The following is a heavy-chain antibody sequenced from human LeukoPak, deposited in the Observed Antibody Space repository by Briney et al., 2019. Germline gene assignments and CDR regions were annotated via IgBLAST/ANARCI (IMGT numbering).Heavy chain of an antibody. V-gene: IGHV1-69*13. D-gene: IGHD2-8*01. J-gene: IGHJ4*02. Sequence: SVKVSCKASGGTFSSYAISWVRQAPGQGLEWMGGIIPIFGTANYVQKFQGRVTITADESTSTAYMELSSLRSEDTAVYYCAREGESTNWYYFDYWGQGTLVTVSS. CDR2: IIPIFGTA. CDR1: GGTFSSYA. CDR3: AREGESTNWYYFDY.